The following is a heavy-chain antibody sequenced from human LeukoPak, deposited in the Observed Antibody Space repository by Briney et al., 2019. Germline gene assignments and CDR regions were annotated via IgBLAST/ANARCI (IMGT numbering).Heavy chain of an antibody. V-gene: IGHV1-69*05. J-gene: IGHJ6*03. Sequence: GSSVKVSCKASGGTFSSYAISWVRQAPGQGLEWMGGIIPIFGTANYAQKFQGRVTITTDESTSTAYMELSSLRSEDTAVYYCARERWGTVTTGYMDVWGKGTMVTVSS. CDR3: ARERWGTVTTGYMDV. CDR2: IIPIFGTA. D-gene: IGHD4-11*01. CDR1: GGTFSSYA.